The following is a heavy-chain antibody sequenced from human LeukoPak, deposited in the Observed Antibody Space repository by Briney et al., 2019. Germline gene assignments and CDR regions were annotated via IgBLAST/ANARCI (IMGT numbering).Heavy chain of an antibody. CDR2: IIPIFGTA. CDR3: ARDGPLVPAAIRISYYYYYYMDV. V-gene: IGHV1-69*05. D-gene: IGHD2-2*01. Sequence: ASVKVSCKASGGTFSSYAISWVRQAPGQGLEWTGGIIPIFGTANYAQTFQGRVTITTDESTSTAYMELSSLRSEDTAVYYCARDGPLVPAAIRISYYYYYYMDVWGKGTTVTVSS. CDR1: GGTFSSYA. J-gene: IGHJ6*03.